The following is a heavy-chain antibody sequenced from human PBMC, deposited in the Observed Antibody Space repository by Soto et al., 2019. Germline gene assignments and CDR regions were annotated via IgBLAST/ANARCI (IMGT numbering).Heavy chain of an antibody. CDR3: ARDGNCSSTSCYRRALDY. J-gene: IGHJ4*02. CDR2: IIPIFGTA. V-gene: IGHV1-69*06. D-gene: IGHD2-2*01. CDR1: GGTFSSYA. Sequence: ASVKVSCKASGGTFSSYAISWVRQAPGQGLEWMGGIIPIFGTANYAQKFQGRVTITADKSTSTAYMELSSLRSEDTAVYYCARDGNCSSTSCYRRALDYWGQGTLVTVS.